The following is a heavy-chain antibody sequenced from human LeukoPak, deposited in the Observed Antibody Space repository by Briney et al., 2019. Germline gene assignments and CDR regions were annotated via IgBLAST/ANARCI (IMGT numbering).Heavy chain of an antibody. CDR2: ISSRGTTI. Sequence: GGSLRLSCAASGFTLSDYYMHWIRQAPGKGLEWVSYISSRGTTIFYSDSVKGRFTISRDNAKNSLYLQMNSLSAEDTAVYYCARAQKYSYDAFDIWGQGTMVTVSS. D-gene: IGHD4-11*01. CDR3: ARAQKYSYDAFDI. V-gene: IGHV3-11*04. J-gene: IGHJ3*02. CDR1: GFTLSDYY.